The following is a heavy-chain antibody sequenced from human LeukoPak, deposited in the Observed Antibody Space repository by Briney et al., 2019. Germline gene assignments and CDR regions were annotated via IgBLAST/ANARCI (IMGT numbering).Heavy chain of an antibody. CDR3: ARTAPELRYFDWIMGGAFDI. J-gene: IGHJ3*02. CDR1: GYTFTSYG. V-gene: IGHV1-18*01. D-gene: IGHD3-9*01. Sequence: ASVKVSCKASGYTFTSYGISWARQAPGQGLEWMGWISAYNGNTNYAQKLQGRVTMTTDTSTSTAYMELRSLRSDDTAVYYYARTAPELRYFDWIMGGAFDIWGQGTMVTVSS. CDR2: ISAYNGNT.